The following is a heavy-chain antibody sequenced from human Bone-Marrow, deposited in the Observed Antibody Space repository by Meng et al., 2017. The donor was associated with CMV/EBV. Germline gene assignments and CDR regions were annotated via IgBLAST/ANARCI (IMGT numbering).Heavy chain of an antibody. V-gene: IGHV4-4*02. Sequence: VSGGAISSSNWWSWVRQPPGKGLEWIGEIYHSGSTNYNPSLKSRVTISVDKSKNQFSLKVSSVTAADTAVYYCARVVYYGSGSYFDYWGQGTLVTVSS. D-gene: IGHD3-10*01. CDR2: IYHSGST. CDR1: GGAISSSNW. CDR3: ARVVYYGSGSYFDY. J-gene: IGHJ4*02.